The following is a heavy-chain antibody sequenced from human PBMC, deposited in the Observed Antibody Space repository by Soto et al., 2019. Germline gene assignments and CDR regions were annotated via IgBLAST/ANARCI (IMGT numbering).Heavy chain of an antibody. Sequence: ASVKVSCKASGGTFSSYAISWVRQAPGQGLEWMGGIIPIFGTANYAQKFQGRVTITADESTSTAYMELSSLRSEDTAVYYCARDTKGDVLRFLEWPRAWFDPWGQGTLVTVPS. J-gene: IGHJ5*02. CDR3: ARDTKGDVLRFLEWPRAWFDP. V-gene: IGHV1-69*13. CDR1: GGTFSSYA. CDR2: IIPIFGTA. D-gene: IGHD3-3*01.